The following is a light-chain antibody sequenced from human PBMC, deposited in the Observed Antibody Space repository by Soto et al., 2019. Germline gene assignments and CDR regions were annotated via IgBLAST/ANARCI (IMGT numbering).Light chain of an antibody. Sequence: EIVLTQSPGTLSLSPGERATLSCRASKSVSSSYLAWYQQKPGQAPRLLIYGASSRATGIPDRFSGSGSGTDFTLTISRLEPEDFAVYYGQQYCSSPLTFGGGTKVEIK. CDR1: KSVSSSY. V-gene: IGKV3-20*01. CDR3: QQYCSSPLT. CDR2: GAS. J-gene: IGKJ4*01.